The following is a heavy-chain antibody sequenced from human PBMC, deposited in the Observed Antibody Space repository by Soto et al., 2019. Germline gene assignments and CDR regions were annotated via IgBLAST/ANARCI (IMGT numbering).Heavy chain of an antibody. CDR2: ITGSGGTT. D-gene: IGHD1-26*01. V-gene: IGHV3-23*01. J-gene: IGHJ4*02. CDR3: AKMGGSYFFDY. Sequence: AVSLRLSCAASGFTFRSYAMSWVRQTPGRWIEWVSTITGSGGTTYYAETVKGRFTISRDNSKNTLYLQMNSLRAEDTAVYYCAKMGGSYFFDYWGQGA. CDR1: GFTFRSYA.